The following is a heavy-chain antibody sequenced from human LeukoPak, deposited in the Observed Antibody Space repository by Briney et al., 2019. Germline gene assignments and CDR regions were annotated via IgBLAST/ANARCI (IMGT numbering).Heavy chain of an antibody. CDR3: ARLPTV. CDR1: GIILSSYW. Sequence: GGSLRLSCAASGIILSSYWMSWVRQAPGKGLEWVANIKQDGSEKYYVDSVKGRFTISRDNAKNSLYLEMNSLRVEDTAVYYCARLPTVWGQGILVTVSS. D-gene: IGHD2-2*01. J-gene: IGHJ4*02. V-gene: IGHV3-7*01. CDR2: IKQDGSEK.